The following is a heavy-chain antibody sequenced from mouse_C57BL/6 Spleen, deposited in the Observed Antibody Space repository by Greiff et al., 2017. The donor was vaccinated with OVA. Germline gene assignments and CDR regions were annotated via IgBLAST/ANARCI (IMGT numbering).Heavy chain of an antibody. CDR2: IDPENGDT. Sequence: EVQLQESGAELVRPGASVKLSCTASGFNIKDDYMHWVKQRPEQGLEWIGWIDPENGDTAYASKFQGKATITADTSSNTAYLQLSSLTSEDTAVYYCTTGSITTVVARAMDYWGQGTSVTVSS. CDR3: TTGSITTVVARAMDY. J-gene: IGHJ4*01. V-gene: IGHV14-4*01. CDR1: GFNIKDDY. D-gene: IGHD1-1*01.